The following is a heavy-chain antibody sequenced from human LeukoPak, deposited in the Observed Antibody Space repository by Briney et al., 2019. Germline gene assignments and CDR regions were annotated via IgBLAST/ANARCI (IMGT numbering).Heavy chain of an antibody. CDR3: ARDGGYQLPYYYYYYMDV. J-gene: IGHJ6*03. V-gene: IGHV4-59*01. CDR2: IYYSGST. Sequence: SETLTLTCTVSGGSISSYYWSWIRQPPGKGLEWIGYIYYSGSTNYNPSLKSRVTISVDTSKNQFSLKLSSVTAADTAVYYCARDGGYQLPYYYYYYMDVWGKGTTVTVSS. CDR1: GGSISSYY. D-gene: IGHD2-2*01.